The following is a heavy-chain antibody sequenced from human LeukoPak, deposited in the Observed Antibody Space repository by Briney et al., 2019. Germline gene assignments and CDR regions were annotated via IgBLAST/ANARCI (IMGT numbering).Heavy chain of an antibody. CDR2: IYSGGST. V-gene: IGHV3-53*05. Sequence: PSETLSLTCTVSGYSISSGYYWGWVRQAPGKGLEWVSVIYSGGSTYYADSVKGRFTISRDNSKNTLYLQMNSLRAEDTAVYYCARDPAGDLVRYWGQGTLVTVSS. CDR1: GYSISSGYY. J-gene: IGHJ4*02. D-gene: IGHD3-3*01. CDR3: ARDPAGDLVRY.